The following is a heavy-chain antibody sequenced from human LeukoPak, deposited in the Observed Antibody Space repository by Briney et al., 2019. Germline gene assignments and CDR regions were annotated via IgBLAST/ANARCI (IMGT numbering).Heavy chain of an antibody. CDR1: GFTFSSYS. Sequence: PGGSLRLSCAASGFTFSSYSMNWVRQAPGKGLEWVSSISSSSSYIYYADSVEGRFTISKDNAKNTVYLQMNNLRAEDTAVYYCVSFYETYWGRGTLVTVSS. CDR3: VSFYETY. V-gene: IGHV3-21*01. J-gene: IGHJ4*02. D-gene: IGHD2-2*01. CDR2: ISSSSSYI.